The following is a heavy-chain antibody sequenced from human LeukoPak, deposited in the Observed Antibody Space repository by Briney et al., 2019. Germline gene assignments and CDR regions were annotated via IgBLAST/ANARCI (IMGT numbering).Heavy chain of an antibody. J-gene: IGHJ4*02. CDR3: ARHTDHGDSNY. CDR2: IYYTGRT. D-gene: IGHD4-17*01. Sequence: PSETLSLTCIVSGGSISGYYWTWIRQPPGKGLQWIGYIYYTGRTKYNPSLQSRVTISVDTSKNQVSLKLTSVTAADTAVYYCARHTDHGDSNYWGQGTLVTVSS. CDR1: GGSISGYY. V-gene: IGHV4-59*08.